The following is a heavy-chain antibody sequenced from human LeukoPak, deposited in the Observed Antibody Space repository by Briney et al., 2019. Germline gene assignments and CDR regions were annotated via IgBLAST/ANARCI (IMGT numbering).Heavy chain of an antibody. V-gene: IGHV4-4*07. CDR3: ARGPMTYYYGSSASPPRLNYYFDS. Sequence: PSETLSLTCTVSGASVRSNYWNWIPQPAGQGLEWIGLIYSSGSTNYNPSLNSRVTMSVDTSKNQFSLRLTSVTAADTAVYYCARGPMTYYYGSSASPPRLNYYFDSWGLGTLVTVSS. CDR2: IYSSGST. D-gene: IGHD3-22*01. J-gene: IGHJ4*02. CDR1: GASVRSNY.